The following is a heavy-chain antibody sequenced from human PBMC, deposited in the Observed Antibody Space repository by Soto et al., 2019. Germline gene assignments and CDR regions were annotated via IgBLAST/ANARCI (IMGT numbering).Heavy chain of an antibody. CDR1: GYTFTNYY. Sequence: ASVKVSCKASGYTFTNYYVQWVRQAPGQGLEWMGVIHPDGGHTTYSQKFQDRVTMTRDTFTSTIYMELSRLRSEDTVVYYCARGDNDYWGQGTLVTVSS. V-gene: IGHV1-46*01. CDR2: IHPDGGHT. J-gene: IGHJ4*02. CDR3: ARGDNDY.